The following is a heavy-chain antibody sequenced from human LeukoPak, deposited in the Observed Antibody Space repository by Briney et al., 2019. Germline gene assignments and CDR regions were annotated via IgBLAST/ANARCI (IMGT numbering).Heavy chain of an antibody. CDR1: GGTFSSYA. CDR3: AGPQAAAVSVSYYYYGMDV. V-gene: IGHV1-69*04. CDR2: IIPILGIA. J-gene: IGHJ6*02. D-gene: IGHD6-13*01. Sequence: GSSVKVSCKASGGTFSSYAISWVRQAPGQGLEWMGRIIPILGIANYAQKFQGRVTITADKSTSTAYMELSSLRSEDTAVYYCAGPQAAAVSVSYYYYGMDVWGQGTTVTVSS.